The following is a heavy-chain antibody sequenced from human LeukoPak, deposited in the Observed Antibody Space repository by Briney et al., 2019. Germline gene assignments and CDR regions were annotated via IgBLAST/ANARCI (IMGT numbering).Heavy chain of an antibody. CDR3: ARALYSGSYFDY. Sequence: GGSLRLSCAASGCTFSSYWMSWVRQAPGKGLEWVANIKQDGSEKYYVDSVKGRFTISRDNAKNSLYLQMNSLRAEDTAVYYCARALYSGSYFDYWGQGTLVTVSS. CDR2: IKQDGSEK. D-gene: IGHD1-26*01. J-gene: IGHJ4*02. V-gene: IGHV3-7*03. CDR1: GCTFSSYW.